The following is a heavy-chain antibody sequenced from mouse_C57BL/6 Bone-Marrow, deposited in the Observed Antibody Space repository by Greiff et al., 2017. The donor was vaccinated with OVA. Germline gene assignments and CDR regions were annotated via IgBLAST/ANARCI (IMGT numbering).Heavy chain of an antibody. CDR3: ARDADYVRSYYAMDY. CDR2: SRNKANDYTT. Sequence: DVKLEESGGGLVQSGRSLRLSCATSGFTFSDFYMEWVRQAPGKGLEWIAASRNKANDYTTDYSASVKGRFIVSRDTSQSILYLQMNALRAEDTAIYYCARDADYVRSYYAMDYWGQGTSVTVSS. CDR1: GFTFSDFY. J-gene: IGHJ4*01. D-gene: IGHD5-5*01. V-gene: IGHV7-1*01.